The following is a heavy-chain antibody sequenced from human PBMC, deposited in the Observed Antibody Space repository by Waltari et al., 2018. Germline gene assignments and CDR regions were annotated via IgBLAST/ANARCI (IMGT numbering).Heavy chain of an antibody. D-gene: IGHD3-10*01. Sequence: EVQLVESGGGLVQPGGSLRLSCAASGFTFSSYEMNWVRQAPGKGLEWVSYISSSGSTIYYAGSVKVRFTTPGDNAENSLYRRMNGLRAEDTAVYYCARGKGSLWFREFSLGYWGQGTLVTVSS. CDR1: GFTFSSYE. V-gene: IGHV3-48*03. J-gene: IGHJ4*02. CDR2: ISSSGSTI. CDR3: ARGKGSLWFREFSLGY.